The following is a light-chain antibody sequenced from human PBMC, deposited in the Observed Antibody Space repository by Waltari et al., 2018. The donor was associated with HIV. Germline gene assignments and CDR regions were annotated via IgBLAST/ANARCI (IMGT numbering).Light chain of an antibody. CDR2: GAS. Sequence: GDSVTITCRASQDIGNDLSWYQQKPGMAPRVLIYGASISQPGVPARFSGSGSGTHFTLTISSLQAEDLATYYCLQDYSWPYTFGQGTKVEIK. J-gene: IGKJ2*01. V-gene: IGKV1-6*01. CDR1: QDIGND. CDR3: LQDYSWPYT.